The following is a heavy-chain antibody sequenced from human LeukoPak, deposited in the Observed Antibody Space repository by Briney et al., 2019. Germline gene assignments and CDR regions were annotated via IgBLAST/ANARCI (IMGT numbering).Heavy chain of an antibody. J-gene: IGHJ4*02. CDR1: GYTFTGYY. D-gene: IGHD3-22*01. Sequence: ASVKVSCKASGYTFTGYYMHWVRQAPGQGLEWMGWINPNSGGTNYARKFEGWVTMTRDTSISTAYMELSRLRSDDTVVYYCARDEGDDSSGYRHWGQGTLVTVSS. CDR3: ARDEGDDSSGYRH. CDR2: INPNSGGT. V-gene: IGHV1-2*04.